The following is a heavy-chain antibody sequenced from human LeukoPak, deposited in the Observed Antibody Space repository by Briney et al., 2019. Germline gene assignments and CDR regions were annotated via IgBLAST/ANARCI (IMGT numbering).Heavy chain of an antibody. J-gene: IGHJ4*02. CDR3: ARDPTAVSNQPQYYFDF. D-gene: IGHD4-17*01. V-gene: IGHV3-30*04. CDR2: ISYSGGDNK. CDR1: GFTFSSYA. Sequence: GGSLRVSCAASGFTFSSYAMHWVRQAPGKGLEWVAVISYSGGDNKYYADSVNGRFTISRDNSKNTLFLQMNSLRPEDTAVYYCARDPTAVSNQPQYYFDFWGQGTLVTVSS.